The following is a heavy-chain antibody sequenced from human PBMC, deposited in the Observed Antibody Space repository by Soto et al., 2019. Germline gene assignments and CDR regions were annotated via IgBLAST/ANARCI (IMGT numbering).Heavy chain of an antibody. D-gene: IGHD6-13*01. CDR2: ISGSGGSS. V-gene: IGHV3-23*01. CDR3: AKEYSSSWSYFDY. CDR1: GFTFSSYA. J-gene: IGHJ4*02. Sequence: GGSLRLSCAASGFTFSSYAMNWVRQAPGKGLEWVSAISGSGGSSYYADSVKGRFTISRDNSKNTLHLQMNSLRAEDTAIYYCAKEYSSSWSYFDYWGQGTLVTVSS.